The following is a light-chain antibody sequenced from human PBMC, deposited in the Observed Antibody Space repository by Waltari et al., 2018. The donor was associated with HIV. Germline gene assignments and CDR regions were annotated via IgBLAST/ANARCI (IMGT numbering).Light chain of an antibody. J-gene: IGLJ3*02. CDR1: SSNIRAGYD. V-gene: IGLV1-40*01. Sequence: QSVLTQPPSVSGAPGQRVTISCTGSSSNIRAGYDIPWYQQLPGTAPKLLIYGYSDRPSGAPDRFSGSKSGTSASLAITGLQAEDEADYYCQSFDNSLSGWVFGGGTKLTVL. CDR3: QSFDNSLSGWV. CDR2: GYS.